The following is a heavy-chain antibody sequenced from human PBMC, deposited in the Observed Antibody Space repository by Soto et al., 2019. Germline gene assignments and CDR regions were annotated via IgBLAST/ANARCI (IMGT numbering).Heavy chain of an antibody. Sequence: VGSLRLSCAASGFTFSSYSMNWVRQAPGKGLEWVSSISSSSGHIYYADSLKGRFTISRDNAKNSLYLQMNSLRAEDTAVYYCTRHWLATREFDYWGQGTLVTAPQ. CDR2: ISSSSGHI. CDR1: GFTFSSYS. V-gene: IGHV3-21*01. J-gene: IGHJ4*02. CDR3: TRHWLATREFDY. D-gene: IGHD1-26*01.